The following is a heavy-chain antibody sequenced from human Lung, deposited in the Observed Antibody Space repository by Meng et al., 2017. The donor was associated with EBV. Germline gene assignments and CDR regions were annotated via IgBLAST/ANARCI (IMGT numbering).Heavy chain of an antibody. J-gene: IGHJ5*02. CDR2: IYHSGIT. V-gene: IGHV4-4*02. CDR3: ARASYGSGSPLGESWFDP. Sequence: RESGPGLVTPSGTLSLTCAVSGGSISSSNWWSWVRQPPGKGLEWIGKIYHSGITIYNPSLKSRVTMSVDNSKNQFSLKLNSMTAADTAVYYCARASYGSGSPLGESWFDPWGQGTLVTVSS. D-gene: IGHD3-10*01. CDR1: GGSISSSNW.